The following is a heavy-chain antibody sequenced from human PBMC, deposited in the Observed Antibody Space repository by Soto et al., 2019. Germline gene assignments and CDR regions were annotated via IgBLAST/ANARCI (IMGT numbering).Heavy chain of an antibody. CDR3: ARTHSGSYYSVFNY. CDR1: NFSISSGYY. Sequence: SETLSLTCVVSNFSISSGYYWGWIRQSPGKGLEWIASIYRSGTTSYNPSLKSRVTISVDPSKNQFSLMLTAVTAADTAVYYCARTHSGSYYSVFNYWGRGSLVTSPQ. CDR2: IYRSGTT. V-gene: IGHV4-38-2*01. J-gene: IGHJ4*02. D-gene: IGHD1-26*01.